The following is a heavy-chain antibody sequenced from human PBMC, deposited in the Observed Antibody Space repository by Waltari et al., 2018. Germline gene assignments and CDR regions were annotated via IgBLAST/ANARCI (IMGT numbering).Heavy chain of an antibody. CDR2: ISSSSSTI. J-gene: IGHJ4*02. V-gene: IGHV3-48*01. CDR1: GFTFSSYS. CDR3: ARELERRGFDY. Sequence: EVQLVESGGGLVQPGGSLRLSCAASGFTFSSYSMNWVRQAPGKGLEWVSYISSSSSTIYDADSVKGRFTISRDNAKNSLYLQMNSLRAEDTAVYYCARELERRGFDYWGQGTLVTVSS. D-gene: IGHD1-1*01.